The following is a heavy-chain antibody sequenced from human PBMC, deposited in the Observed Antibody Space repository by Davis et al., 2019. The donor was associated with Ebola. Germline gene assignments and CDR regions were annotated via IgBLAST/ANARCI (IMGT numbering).Heavy chain of an antibody. CDR3: TRGTLCSDESCERIWYFEL. V-gene: IGHV3-13*01. D-gene: IGHD2-15*01. CDR2: IGTIGDT. J-gene: IGHJ2*01. Sequence: GESLKISCAAAGFTFGSYDMHWVRQTAGKRLEWVSAIGTIGDTYYAAYVEGRFTISRDNATNTFYLQMNSLRAGDTAVYYCTRGTLCSDESCERIWYFELWGRGTLVTVSS. CDR1: GFTFGSYD.